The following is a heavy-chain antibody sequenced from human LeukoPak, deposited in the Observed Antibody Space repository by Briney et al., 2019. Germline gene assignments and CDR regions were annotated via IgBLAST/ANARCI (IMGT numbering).Heavy chain of an antibody. CDR2: IYHSGST. J-gene: IGHJ4*02. CDR3: ARGDSSSWYYFDY. Sequence: SETLSLTCTASGGSISSYYWSWIRQPPGKGLEWIGYIYHSGSTNYNPSLKSRVTISVDTSKNQFSLKLSSVTAADTAVYYCARGDSSSWYYFDYWGQGTLVTVSS. D-gene: IGHD6-13*01. V-gene: IGHV4-59*01. CDR1: GGSISSYY.